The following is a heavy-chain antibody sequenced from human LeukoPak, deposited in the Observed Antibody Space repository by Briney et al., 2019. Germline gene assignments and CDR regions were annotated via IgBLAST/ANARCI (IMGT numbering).Heavy chain of an antibody. V-gene: IGHV4-34*01. D-gene: IGHD6-13*01. CDR2: INHSGST. Sequence: PSETLSLTCAVYGGSFSGYYWSWIRQPPGKGLEWIGEINHSGSTNYNPSLKSRVTISVDTSKNQFSLKLSSVTAADTAVYYCAREGSSWYWGTATRAWYFDLWGRGTLVTVSS. J-gene: IGHJ2*01. CDR3: AREGSSWYWGTATRAWYFDL. CDR1: GGSFSGYY.